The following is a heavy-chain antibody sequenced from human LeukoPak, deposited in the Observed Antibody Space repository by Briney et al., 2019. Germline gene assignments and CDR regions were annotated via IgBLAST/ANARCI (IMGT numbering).Heavy chain of an antibody. D-gene: IGHD2-2*01. CDR2: ISGSSGST. V-gene: IGHV3-23*01. CDR1: GFTFSSYA. CDR3: AKDILPLVARYGMDV. Sequence: HPGGSLRLSCAASGFTFSSYAMSWVRQAPGKGLEWVSAISGSSGSTYYADSVKGRFTISRDNSKNTLYLQMNSLRAEDTAVYYCAKDILPLVARYGMDVWGQGTKVTVSS. J-gene: IGHJ6*02.